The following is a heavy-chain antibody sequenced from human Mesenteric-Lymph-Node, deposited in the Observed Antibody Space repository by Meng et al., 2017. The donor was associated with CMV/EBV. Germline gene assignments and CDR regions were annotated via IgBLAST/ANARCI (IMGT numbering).Heavy chain of an antibody. D-gene: IGHD2-15*01. CDR2: SNHSEVH. V-gene: IGHV4-34*01. CDR3: ARGSDIPVNNY. CDR1: GGSFSGYY. J-gene: IGHJ4*02. Sequence: QVQLQQWGAGLLKPSETLSLTCAVYGGSFSGYYWSWIRQPPGKGLEWIGESNHSEVHNYNPSLKSRVTISLDRSKNQFSLKLSSVTAEDTAVYYCARGSDIPVNNYWGQGTLVTVSS.